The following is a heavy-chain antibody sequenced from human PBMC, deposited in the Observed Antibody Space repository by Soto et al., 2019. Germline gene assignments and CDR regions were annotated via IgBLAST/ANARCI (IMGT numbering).Heavy chain of an antibody. V-gene: IGHV3-23*01. Sequence: GGSLRLSCAASGFILSTYSMNWVRQAPGKGLEWVSAISNSGDSTYYTESVRGRFTISRDNSINTLYLQMSSLRTEDTAVYYCAHPRGYGVFDAVDIWGQGTMVTVSS. CDR2: ISNSGDST. CDR3: AHPRGYGVFDAVDI. CDR1: GFILSTYS. J-gene: IGHJ3*02. D-gene: IGHD4-17*01.